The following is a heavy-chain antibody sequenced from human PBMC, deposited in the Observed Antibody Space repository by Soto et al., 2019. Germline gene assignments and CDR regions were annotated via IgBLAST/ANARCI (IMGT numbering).Heavy chain of an antibody. CDR1: GGSISSSNW. V-gene: IGHV4-4*02. CDR3: ARMGSSWYRFDY. J-gene: IGHJ4*02. Sequence: QVQLQESGPGLVKHSWTLSLTCAVSGGSISSSNWGSWVRQPPGKGLEGIGESYHSGSTNYNPSLKSLVTISVDKSKNQFSLKLSSVTAADTAVYYWARMGSSWYRFDYWGQGTLVTVSS. D-gene: IGHD6-13*01. CDR2: SYHSGST.